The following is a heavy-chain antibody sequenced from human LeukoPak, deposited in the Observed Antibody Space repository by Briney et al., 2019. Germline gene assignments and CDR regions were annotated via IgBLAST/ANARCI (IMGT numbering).Heavy chain of an antibody. J-gene: IGHJ4*02. CDR3: ARLGVMEIAGAEDY. D-gene: IGHD6-13*01. CDR2: IYPGDSNT. Sequence: GAFMIICGTASVYSITCYWIGCVRQLPGKLLGGVGIIYPGDSNTRYSPSFQGQVTISADKSISTAYLQWSSLKASDTAMYYCARLGVMEIAGAEDYWRGATMVTVSS. V-gene: IGHV5-51*01. CDR1: VYSITCYW.